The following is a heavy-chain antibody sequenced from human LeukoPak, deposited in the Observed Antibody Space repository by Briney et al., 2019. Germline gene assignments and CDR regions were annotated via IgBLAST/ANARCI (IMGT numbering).Heavy chain of an antibody. CDR2: IIPIFGTA. CDR3: ARGHYYDILTGYHYYYYYMDV. V-gene: IGHV1-69*05. CDR1: GGTFSSYA. D-gene: IGHD3-9*01. Sequence: ASVKLSCKASGGTFSSYAISWVRQAPGQGLEWMGGIIPIFGTANYAQKFQGRVTITTDESTSTAYMELSSLRSEDTAVYYCARGHYYDILTGYHYYYYYMDVWGKGTTVTVSS. J-gene: IGHJ6*03.